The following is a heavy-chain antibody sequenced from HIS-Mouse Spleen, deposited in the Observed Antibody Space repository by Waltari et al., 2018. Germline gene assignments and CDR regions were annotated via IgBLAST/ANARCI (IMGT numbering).Heavy chain of an antibody. CDR3: AKDYDFWSGYFDY. V-gene: IGHV3-9*01. CDR1: GFTFDDYA. CDR2: ISWNSGSI. J-gene: IGHJ4*02. Sequence: EVQLVESGGGLVQPGRSRRLSCAASGFTFDDYAMHWVRQAPGKGLEWVSGISWNSGSIGYADSVKGRFTISRDNAKNSLYLQMNSLRAEDTALYYCAKDYDFWSGYFDYWGQGTLVTVSS. D-gene: IGHD3-3*01.